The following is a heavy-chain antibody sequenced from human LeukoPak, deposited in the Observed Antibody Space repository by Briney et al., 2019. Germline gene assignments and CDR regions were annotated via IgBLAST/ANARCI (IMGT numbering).Heavy chain of an antibody. CDR3: ARDRVAAPAFDAFDI. CDR1: GFSFDDYT. J-gene: IGHJ3*02. Sequence: GGSLRLSCAASGFSFDDYTMHWVRQAPGKGLEWLSLVSWDGGSTSYADSIKGRFTISRDNSKNSLYLQMNSLRAEDTAVYYCARDRVAAPAFDAFDIWGQGTMVTVSS. CDR2: VSWDGGST. V-gene: IGHV3-43*01. D-gene: IGHD6-13*01.